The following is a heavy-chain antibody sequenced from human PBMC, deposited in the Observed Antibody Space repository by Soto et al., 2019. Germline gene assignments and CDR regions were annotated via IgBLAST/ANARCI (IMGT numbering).Heavy chain of an antibody. D-gene: IGHD3-3*01. CDR1: GYTFTSYA. Sequence: ASVKISCKASGYTFTSYAMHWVRQAPGQRLEWMGWINAGNGNTKYSQKFQGSVTITRDTSASTAYMELSSLRSEDTAVYYCARVPYDFWSGYFGGMDVWGQGTTVTFSS. CDR3: ARVPYDFWSGYFGGMDV. J-gene: IGHJ6*01. CDR2: INAGNGNT. V-gene: IGHV1-3*01.